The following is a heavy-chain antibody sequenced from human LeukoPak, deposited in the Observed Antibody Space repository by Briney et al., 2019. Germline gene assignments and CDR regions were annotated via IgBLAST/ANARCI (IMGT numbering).Heavy chain of an antibody. CDR3: ARRIAAAGNGIADY. V-gene: IGHV1-18*01. CDR2: ISAYNGNT. CDR1: GYTFTSYG. D-gene: IGHD6-13*01. J-gene: IGHJ4*02. Sequence: ASVKVSCKASGYTFTSYGISWVRQAPGQGLEWMGWISAYNGNTNYAQKLQGRVTMTTDTSTSTAYMELSSLRSEDTAVYYCARRIAAAGNGIADYWGQGTLVTVSS.